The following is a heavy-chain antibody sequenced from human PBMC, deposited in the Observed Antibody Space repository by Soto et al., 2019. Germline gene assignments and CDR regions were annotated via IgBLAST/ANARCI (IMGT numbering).Heavy chain of an antibody. Sequence: SETLSLTCAVYGGSFSGYYWSWIRQPPGKGLEWIGEINHSGSTNYNPSLKSRVTISVDTSKNQFSLKLSSVTAADTAVYYCARGALEWLFSECYYGMDVWGQGTTVTVSS. CDR3: ARGALEWLFSECYYGMDV. CDR1: GGSFSGYY. CDR2: INHSGST. V-gene: IGHV4-34*01. J-gene: IGHJ6*02. D-gene: IGHD3-3*01.